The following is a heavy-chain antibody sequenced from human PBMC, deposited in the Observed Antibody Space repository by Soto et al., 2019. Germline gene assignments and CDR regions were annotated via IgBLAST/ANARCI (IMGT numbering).Heavy chain of an antibody. CDR1: GFTFSNHA. CDR3: ARDGQQLAPYALDV. J-gene: IGHJ6*02. D-gene: IGHD6-13*01. CDR2: IWYDGSNK. V-gene: IGHV3-33*01. Sequence: QVQLVESGGGVVQPGTSLRLSCTTSGFTFSNHAMHWVRQAPGKGLEWVAQIWYDGSNKYYADSVKGRFTISRDNSRNMVYVQMNSLRVEDTAVYYCARDGQQLAPYALDVWGQGTSFTVSS.